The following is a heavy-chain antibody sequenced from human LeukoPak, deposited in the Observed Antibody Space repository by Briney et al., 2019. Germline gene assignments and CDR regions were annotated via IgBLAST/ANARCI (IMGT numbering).Heavy chain of an antibody. J-gene: IGHJ4*02. Sequence: GGSLRLSCAASGFTFSSYAMSWVRQAPGKGLECISGFSGSGGTTYSADSVKGRFTISRDNSNNTLYLQMNILRAEDTALYYCAKLTLLGYCSGGSCYDRRVFDYWGQGTLVTVSS. CDR2: FSGSGGTT. CDR1: GFTFSSYA. D-gene: IGHD2-15*01. CDR3: AKLTLLGYCSGGSCYDRRVFDY. V-gene: IGHV3-23*01.